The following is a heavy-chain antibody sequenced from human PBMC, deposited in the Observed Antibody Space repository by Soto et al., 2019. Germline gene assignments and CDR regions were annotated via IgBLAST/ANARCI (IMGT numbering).Heavy chain of an antibody. J-gene: IGHJ4*02. D-gene: IGHD3-22*01. CDR3: AKDRWDYYDSSGYYGAVDY. Sequence: GGSLRLSCAASGFTFGSYGMHWVRQAPGKGLEWVAVISYDGSNKYYADSVKGRFTISRDNSKNTLYLQMNSLRAEDTAVYYWAKDRWDYYDSSGYYGAVDYWGQGTLVTVSS. V-gene: IGHV3-30*18. CDR1: GFTFGSYG. CDR2: ISYDGSNK.